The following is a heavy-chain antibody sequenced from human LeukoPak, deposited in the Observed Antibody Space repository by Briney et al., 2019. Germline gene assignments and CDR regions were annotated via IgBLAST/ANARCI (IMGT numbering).Heavy chain of an antibody. Sequence: ASVKVSCKASGYTFTGYYMHWVRQAPGQGLEWMGWINPNSGGTNYAQKFQGRVTMTRDTSISTAYMELSRLRSDDTAMYYCARGYCSSTSCRSSNHDYWGQGTLVTVSS. CDR2: INPNSGGT. CDR3: ARGYCSSTSCRSSNHDY. CDR1: GYTFTGYY. J-gene: IGHJ4*02. V-gene: IGHV1-2*02. D-gene: IGHD2-2*01.